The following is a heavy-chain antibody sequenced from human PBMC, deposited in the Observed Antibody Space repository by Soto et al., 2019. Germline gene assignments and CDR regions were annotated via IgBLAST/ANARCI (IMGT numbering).Heavy chain of an antibody. CDR2: IKEDGSEE. V-gene: IGHV3-7*01. CDR3: ARDFGTYTTYVAY. D-gene: IGHD3-10*01. Sequence: PGGSLRLSCAASGFTFSNCWMTWVRQTPGKGLEWVANIKEDGSEEYYVDSVRGRFTVSRDNAKSSLFLQMNSLRAEDTAVYYCARDFGTYTTYVAYWGQGTLVPVSS. CDR1: GFTFSNCW. J-gene: IGHJ4*02.